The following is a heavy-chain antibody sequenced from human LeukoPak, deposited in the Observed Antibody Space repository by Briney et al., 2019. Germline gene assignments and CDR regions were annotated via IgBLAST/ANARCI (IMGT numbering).Heavy chain of an antibody. V-gene: IGHV1-18*01. CDR3: ARVPNYVLTWVDP. Sequence: ASVKVSCKASGYTFTSYGISWVRQAPGQGLEWMGWISAYNGNTNYAQKLQGKVTMTTDTSTSTVYMELRSLRSDDTAVYYCARVPNYVLTWVDPWGQGTLVTVSS. CDR2: ISAYNGNT. J-gene: IGHJ5*02. D-gene: IGHD1-7*01. CDR1: GYTFTSYG.